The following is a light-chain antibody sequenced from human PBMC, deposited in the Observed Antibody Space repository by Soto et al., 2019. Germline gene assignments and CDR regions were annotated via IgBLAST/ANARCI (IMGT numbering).Light chain of an antibody. J-gene: IGLJ2*01. Sequence: QSVLTQPPSASGTPGQRVTISCSGGSSNIGSNTVNWYQQLPGTAPNLLIYSNNQRPSGVPDRFSGSKSGTSASLAISGLKFGDEGVFYCAAGDTPLNVVVLGGGPKLT. CDR3: AAGDTPLNVVV. CDR1: SSNIGSNT. CDR2: SNN. V-gene: IGLV1-44*01.